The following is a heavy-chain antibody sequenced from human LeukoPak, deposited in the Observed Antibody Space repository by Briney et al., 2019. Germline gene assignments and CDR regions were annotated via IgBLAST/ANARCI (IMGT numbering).Heavy chain of an antibody. CDR1: GYTFTSYG. Sequence: RRASVKVSCKASGYTFTSYGISWVRQAPGQGLEWMGWISAYNGNTNYAQKLQGRVTMTTDTSTSTAYMELRSLSSDDTAVYYCARDREEWLLPYYFDYWGQGTLVTVSS. V-gene: IGHV1-18*01. D-gene: IGHD3-22*01. CDR2: ISAYNGNT. CDR3: ARDREEWLLPYYFDY. J-gene: IGHJ4*02.